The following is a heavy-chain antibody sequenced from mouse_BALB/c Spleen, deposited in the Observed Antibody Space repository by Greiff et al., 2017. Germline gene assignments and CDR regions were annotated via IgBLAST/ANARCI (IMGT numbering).Heavy chain of an antibody. CDR3: ARGVVLYDGYIWYFDV. Sequence: DVMLVESGGGLVKPGGSLKLSCAASGFTFSSYAMSWVRQTPEKRLEWVASISSGGSTYYPDSVKGRFTISRDNARNILYLQMSSLRSEDTAMYYCARGVVLYDGYIWYFDVWGAGTTVTVSS. D-gene: IGHD2-3*01. CDR1: GFTFSSYA. V-gene: IGHV5-6-5*01. CDR2: ISSGGST. J-gene: IGHJ1*01.